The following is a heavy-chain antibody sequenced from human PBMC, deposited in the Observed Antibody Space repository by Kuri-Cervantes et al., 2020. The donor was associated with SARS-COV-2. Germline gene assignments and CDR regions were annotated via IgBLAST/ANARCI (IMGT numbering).Heavy chain of an antibody. CDR2: IKQDGSEK. CDR3: AMKSTINNYCDSSGSFDY. CDR1: GFTFSSYW. V-gene: IGHV3-7*02. D-gene: IGHD3-22*01. J-gene: IGHJ4*02. Sequence: GESLKISCAASGFTFSSYWMSWVRQAPGKGLEWVANIKQDGSEKYYVDSVKGRFTISRDNAKNSLYLQMNSLRAEDTAVYYCAMKSTINNYCDSSGSFDYWGQGTLVTVSS.